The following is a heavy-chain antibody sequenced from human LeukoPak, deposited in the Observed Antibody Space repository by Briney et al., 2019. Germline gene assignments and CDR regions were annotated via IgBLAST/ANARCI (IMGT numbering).Heavy chain of an antibody. V-gene: IGHV3-21*01. CDR2: ISSSSSYI. CDR3: ARDGMTYYDILTGDFDY. D-gene: IGHD3-9*01. Sequence: PGGSLRLSYAASGFTFSSYSMNWVRQAPGKGLEWVSSISSSSSYIYYADSVKGRFTISRDNAKNSLYLQMNSLRAEDTAVYYCARDGMTYYDILTGDFDYWGQGTLVTVSS. CDR1: GFTFSSYS. J-gene: IGHJ4*02.